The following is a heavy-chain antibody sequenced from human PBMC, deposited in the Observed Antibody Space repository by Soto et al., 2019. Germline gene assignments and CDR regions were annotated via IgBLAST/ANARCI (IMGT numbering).Heavy chain of an antibody. J-gene: IGHJ6*02. CDR2: ISGSGGST. CDR1: GFTFSSYA. D-gene: IGHD2-2*01. CDR3: AKEAGSRACSSTSCRYGMDV. V-gene: IGHV3-23*01. Sequence: EVQLLESGGGLVQPGGSLRLSCAASGFTFSSYAMSWVRQAPGKGLEWVSAISGSGGSTYYADSVKGRFTISRDNSKNTLYLQMNSLRAEDTAVYYCAKEAGSRACSSTSCRYGMDVWGQGTTVTVSS.